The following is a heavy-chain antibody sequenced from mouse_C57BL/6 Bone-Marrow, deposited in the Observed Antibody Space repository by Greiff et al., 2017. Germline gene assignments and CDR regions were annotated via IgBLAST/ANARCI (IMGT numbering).Heavy chain of an antibody. CDR2: ISSGSSTI. D-gene: IGHD4-1*02. CDR1: GFTFSDYG. J-gene: IGHJ2*01. Sequence: EVKLRESGGGLVKPGGSLKLSCAASGFTFSDYGMHWVRQAPEKGLEWVAYISSGSSTIYYADTVKGRFTISRDNAKNTLFLQMTSLRSEDTAMYYCARFNWDYFDYWGQGTTLTVSS. CDR3: ARFNWDYFDY. V-gene: IGHV5-17*01.